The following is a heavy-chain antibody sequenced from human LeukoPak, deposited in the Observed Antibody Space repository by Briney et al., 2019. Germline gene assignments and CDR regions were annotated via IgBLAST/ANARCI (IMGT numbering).Heavy chain of an antibody. CDR2: ISYDGSNK. CDR1: GFTFSSYA. Sequence: GGSLRLSCAASGFTFSSYAMHWVRQAPGKGLEWVAVISYDGSNKYYADSVKGRFTISRDNSKNTLYPQMNSLRAEDTAVYYCARPAGHYHILTTIGYFDYWGQGTLVTVSS. V-gene: IGHV3-30*04. D-gene: IGHD3-9*01. CDR3: ARPAGHYHILTTIGYFDY. J-gene: IGHJ4*02.